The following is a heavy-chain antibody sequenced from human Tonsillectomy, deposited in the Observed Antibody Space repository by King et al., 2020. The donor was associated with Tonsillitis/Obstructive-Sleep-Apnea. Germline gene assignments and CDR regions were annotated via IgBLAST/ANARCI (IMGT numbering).Heavy chain of an antibody. CDR1: GGSISSYY. D-gene: IGHD2-8*01. V-gene: IGHV4-59*01. CDR3: ARDMVLEAGGDAFDI. Sequence: QLQESGQGLVKPSETLSLPCTVSGGSISSYYWSWIRQPPGKGLEWIGYIYYSESANYNPSLKSRVTISVDTSKNQFSLKLSSVTDSDTAVYYCARDMVLEAGGDAFDIWGQGTMVTVSS. J-gene: IGHJ3*02. CDR2: IYYSESA.